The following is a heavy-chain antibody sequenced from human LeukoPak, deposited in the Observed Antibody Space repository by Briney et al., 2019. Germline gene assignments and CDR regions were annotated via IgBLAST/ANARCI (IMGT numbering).Heavy chain of an antibody. D-gene: IGHD6-13*01. CDR1: GGSISSYY. J-gene: IGHJ4*02. Sequence: TSESLSLTCTVSGGSISSYYWSWIRQPPGKGLEWIGYIYYSGSTNYNPSLKGRVTMSVDTSKNQFSLKLSSVTAADTAVYYCARDSVAAAGTLDYWGQGTLVTVSS. CDR3: ARDSVAAAGTLDY. CDR2: IYYSGST. V-gene: IGHV4-59*12.